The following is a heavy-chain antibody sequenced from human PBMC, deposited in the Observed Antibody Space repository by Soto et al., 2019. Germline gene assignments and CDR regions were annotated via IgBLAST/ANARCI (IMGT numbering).Heavy chain of an antibody. CDR1: GYTFTGYY. D-gene: IGHD1-26*01. CDR2: INPNSGGT. J-gene: IGHJ4*02. V-gene: IGHV1-2*04. CDR3: ARDVGEGATAIDY. Sequence: ASVKVSCKASGYTFTGYYMHWVRQAPGQGLEWMGWINPNSGGTNYAQKFQGWVTMTRDTSISTAYMELSRLRSDDTAVYYCARDVGEGATAIDYWGQGTLVTVSS.